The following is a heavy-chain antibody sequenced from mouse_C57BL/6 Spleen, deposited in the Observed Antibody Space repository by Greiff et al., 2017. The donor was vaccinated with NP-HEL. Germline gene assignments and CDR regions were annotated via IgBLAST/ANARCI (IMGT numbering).Heavy chain of an antibody. J-gene: IGHJ3*01. V-gene: IGHV1-55*01. Sequence: QVQLHQSGAELVKPGASVKMSCKASGYTFTSYWITWVKQRPGQGLEWIGDIYPGSGSTNYNEKFKSKATLTVDTSSSTAYMQLSSLTSEDSAVYYCARQDSSGYVGVYWGQGTLVTVSA. D-gene: IGHD3-2*02. CDR1: GYTFTSYW. CDR2: IYPGSGST. CDR3: ARQDSSGYVGVY.